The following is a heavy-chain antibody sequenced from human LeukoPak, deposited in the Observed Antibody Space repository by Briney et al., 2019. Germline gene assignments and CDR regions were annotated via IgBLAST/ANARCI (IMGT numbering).Heavy chain of an antibody. D-gene: IGHD6-19*01. CDR2: ISGSGGST. CDR3: AKDHRGWYGYCDY. V-gene: IGHV3-23*01. J-gene: IGHJ4*02. Sequence: GGALRLSCAASGFTFSSYAMSWVRQAPGKGREWVSAISGSGGSTYYADSVRGRFTISRDNSKNTLYLQMNSLRAEDTAVYYCAKDHRGWYGYCDYWGQGTLVTVSS. CDR1: GFTFSSYA.